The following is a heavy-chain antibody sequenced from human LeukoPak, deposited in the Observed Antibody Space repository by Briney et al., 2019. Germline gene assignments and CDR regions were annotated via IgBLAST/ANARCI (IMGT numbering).Heavy chain of an antibody. J-gene: IGHJ4*02. Sequence: PSDTLSLTCAASGYSISSSNWWGWIRQPPGKGREWIGYIYYSGSTYYNPSLKSRVTMSVDTSKNQFSLKLSSVTAVDTAVYYCARATRGWELTIDYWGQGTLVTVSS. V-gene: IGHV4-28*03. CDR1: GYSISSSNW. D-gene: IGHD1-26*01. CDR3: ARATRGWELTIDY. CDR2: IYYSGST.